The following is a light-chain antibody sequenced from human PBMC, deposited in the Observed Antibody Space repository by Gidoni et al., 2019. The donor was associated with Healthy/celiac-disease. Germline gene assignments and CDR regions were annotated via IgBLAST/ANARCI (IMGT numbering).Light chain of an antibody. J-gene: IGKJ4*01. CDR1: QSVSSY. V-gene: IGKV3-11*01. CDR2: DAS. CDR3: QQRSNWPRLT. Sequence: DIVLTQSPAALSLSPGEGATLSCRASQSVSSYLAWYQQKPGQAPRPLIHDASNRATGIPARFSGSGSGTDFTLTISSLEPEDFAVYYCQQRSNWPRLTFXGXTKVEIK.